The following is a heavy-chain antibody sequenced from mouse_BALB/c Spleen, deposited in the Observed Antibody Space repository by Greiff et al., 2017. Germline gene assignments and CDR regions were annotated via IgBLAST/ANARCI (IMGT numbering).Heavy chain of an antibody. Sequence: VQLKQSGAELVRSGASVKLSCTASGFNIKDYYMHWVKQRPEQGLEWIGWIDPENGDTEYAPKFQGKATMTADTSSNTAYLQLSSLTSEDTAVYYCMITRDYAMDYWGQGTSVTVSS. V-gene: IGHV14-4*02. CDR3: MITRDYAMDY. CDR2: IDPENGDT. D-gene: IGHD2-4*01. J-gene: IGHJ4*01. CDR1: GFNIKDYY.